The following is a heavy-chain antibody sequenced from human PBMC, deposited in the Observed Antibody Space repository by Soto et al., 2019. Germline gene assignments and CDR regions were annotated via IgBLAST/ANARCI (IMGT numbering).Heavy chain of an antibody. CDR3: TRSYVPGIAGFVP. J-gene: IGHJ5*02. Sequence: PGGSLRLSCAASGFTFSNYFMHWVRQVPGEGLVWVSRMSGDGTTISYADSVKGRFTISRDNAKHALYLQMNSLRVEDTAVYYCTRSYVPGIAGFVPWGQGTLLAVSS. V-gene: IGHV3-74*01. CDR2: MSGDGTTI. D-gene: IGHD1-1*01. CDR1: GFTFSNYF.